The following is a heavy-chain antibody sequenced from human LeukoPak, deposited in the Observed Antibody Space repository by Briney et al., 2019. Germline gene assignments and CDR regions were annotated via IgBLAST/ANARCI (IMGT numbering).Heavy chain of an antibody. J-gene: IGHJ6*03. CDR3: ARSAAAGTVGYYYYYIDV. CDR1: GASISSYY. Sequence: PSDTLSLTCTVSGASISSYYWSWIRQSAGKGLEWIGRIYTSGSTNYNPSLKSRVTMSLDTSKNHFSLDLTSVTAAETAVYYCARSAAAGTVGYYYYYIDVWGKGTTVTVSS. CDR2: IYTSGST. V-gene: IGHV4-4*07. D-gene: IGHD6-13*01.